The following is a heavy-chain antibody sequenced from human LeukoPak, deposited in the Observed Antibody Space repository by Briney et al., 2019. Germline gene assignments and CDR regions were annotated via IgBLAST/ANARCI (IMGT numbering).Heavy chain of an antibody. CDR1: GYTFTSYG. Sequence: ASVKVSCKGSGYTFTSYGISWVRQAPGQGLEWMGWISAYNGNTNYAQKLQGRVTMTTDTPTSTAYMELRSLRSDDTAVYYCARAPVDTAMVIRVAFDIWGQGTMVTVSS. D-gene: IGHD5-18*01. J-gene: IGHJ3*02. CDR3: ARAPVDTAMVIRVAFDI. V-gene: IGHV1-18*01. CDR2: ISAYNGNT.